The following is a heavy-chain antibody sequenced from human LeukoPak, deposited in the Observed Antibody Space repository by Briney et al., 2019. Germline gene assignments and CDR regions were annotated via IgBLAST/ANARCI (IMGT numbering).Heavy chain of an antibody. CDR2: IYYSGST. CDR1: GGSISSSSYY. Sequence: SETLSLTCTVSGGSISSSSYYWGWIRQPPGKGLEWIGSIYYSGSTYYNPSLKSRVTISVDTSKNQFSLKLSSVTAADTAVYYCARADYDYVWGSVGYYYMDVWGKGTTVTISS. D-gene: IGHD3-16*01. J-gene: IGHJ6*03. V-gene: IGHV4-39*01. CDR3: ARADYDYVWGSVGYYYMDV.